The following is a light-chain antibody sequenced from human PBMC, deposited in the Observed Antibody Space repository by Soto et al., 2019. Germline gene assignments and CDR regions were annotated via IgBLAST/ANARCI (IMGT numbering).Light chain of an antibody. Sequence: QSVLTQPASVSGSPGQSITISCTGTSSDVGAYNYVSWYQQRPGKAPKLIIYDVTDRPSGVSDRFSGSKSGNTASLTISGLQAEDEAAYYCGSCTRSNTLIFGGGTKLTVL. V-gene: IGLV2-14*01. CDR1: SSDVGAYNY. CDR3: GSCTRSNTLI. CDR2: DVT. J-gene: IGLJ2*01.